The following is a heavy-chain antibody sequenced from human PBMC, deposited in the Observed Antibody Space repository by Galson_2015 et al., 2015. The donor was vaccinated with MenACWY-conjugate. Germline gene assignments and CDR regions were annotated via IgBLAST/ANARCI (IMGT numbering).Heavy chain of an antibody. D-gene: IGHD3-3*01. CDR3: ATRTASPRTIFGVADDY. CDR1: GYTLTELS. V-gene: IGHV1-24*01. CDR2: FDPEDGET. J-gene: IGHJ4*02. Sequence: SVKVSCKVSGYTLTELSMHWVRQAPGKGLEWMGGFDPEDGETIYAQKFQGRVTMTEDTSTDTAYMELSSLRSEDTAVYYCATRTASPRTIFGVADDYWGQGTLVTVSS.